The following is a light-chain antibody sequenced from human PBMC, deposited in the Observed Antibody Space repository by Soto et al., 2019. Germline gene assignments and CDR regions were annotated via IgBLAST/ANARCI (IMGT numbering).Light chain of an antibody. CDR3: QQAKNFPWT. CDR2: AAS. V-gene: IGKV1-12*01. CDR1: QGVSSS. Sequence: DIQMTQAPFSVSASVGDRVTITCRASQGVSSSLAWYQQKPGKAPKLLIYAASTLQSGVPSRFSGTGSGTDFTLTISSLQPEDFATYYCQQAKNFPWTFGQGTKVEVK. J-gene: IGKJ1*01.